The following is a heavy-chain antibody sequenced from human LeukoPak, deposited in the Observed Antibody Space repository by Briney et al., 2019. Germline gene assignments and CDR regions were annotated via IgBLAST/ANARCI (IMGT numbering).Heavy chain of an antibody. CDR2: ISGSGGST. CDR1: GFTFSSYA. D-gene: IGHD3-22*01. V-gene: IGHV3-23*01. J-gene: IGHJ4*02. CDR3: AKDRGDSSGYYPFDY. Sequence: PGGSLRLSCAASGFTFSSYAMSWVRQAPGKGLEWVSAISGSGGSTYYADSVKGRFTISRDNSKNTLYLQMNSLRAEDTAVYYCAKDRGDSSGYYPFDYRGQGTLVTVSS.